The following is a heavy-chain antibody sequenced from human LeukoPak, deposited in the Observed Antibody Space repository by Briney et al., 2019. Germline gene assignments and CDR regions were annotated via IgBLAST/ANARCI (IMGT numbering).Heavy chain of an antibody. CDR1: GFTFSSYA. D-gene: IGHD6-6*01. CDR3: AKSSSSGYFDY. J-gene: IGHJ4*02. Sequence: GGSLRLSCAASGFTFSSYAMHWVRQAPGKGLEWVSGISWNSGSIGYADSVKGRFTISRDNAKNSLYLQMNSLRAEDTALYYCAKSSSSGYFDYWGQGTLVTVSS. CDR2: ISWNSGSI. V-gene: IGHV3-9*01.